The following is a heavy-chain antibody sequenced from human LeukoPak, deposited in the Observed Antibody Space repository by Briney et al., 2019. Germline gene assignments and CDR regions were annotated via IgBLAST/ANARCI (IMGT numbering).Heavy chain of an antibody. CDR3: ARGGSGWPYYFDY. CDR2: INHSGST. V-gene: IGHV4-34*01. J-gene: IGHJ4*02. Sequence: PSETLSLTCTVSGASIRSSFWNWIRQPPGKGLEWIGEINHSGSTNYNPSLKSRVTISVDTSKNQFSLKLSSVTAADTAVYYCARGGSGWPYYFDYWGQGTLVTVSS. CDR1: GASIRSSF. D-gene: IGHD6-19*01.